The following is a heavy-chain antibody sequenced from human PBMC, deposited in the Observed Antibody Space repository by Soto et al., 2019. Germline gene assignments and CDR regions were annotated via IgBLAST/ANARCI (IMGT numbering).Heavy chain of an antibody. CDR3: SREVPSRYFDL. CDR2: INHSGST. D-gene: IGHD3-10*01. V-gene: IGHV4-34*01. CDR1: GGSFSYYY. J-gene: IGHJ2*01. Sequence: QVRLQQWGAGLLKPSESLPLTWAVYGGSFSYYYWCWIRQPPGKGLEWIGEINHSGSTNYNPSLKIRVSISVATYTNPFSLYLDSVTAAATAVYYCSREVPSRYFDLWGRGTPVTVSS.